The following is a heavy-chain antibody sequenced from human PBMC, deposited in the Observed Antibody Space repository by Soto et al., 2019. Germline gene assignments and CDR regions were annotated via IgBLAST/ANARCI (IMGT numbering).Heavy chain of an antibody. Sequence: PGGSLRLSCAASGFTFSDYGIHWVRQAPGKGLEWVALILYDGSNKYYTDSVKGRFTISRDNSKNTLYLQMNSLRAEDTAVYYCAKERLSGYTYASPYYYYYYGMDVWGQGTTVTVS. J-gene: IGHJ6*02. CDR3: AKERLSGYTYASPYYYYYYGMDV. CDR1: GFTFSDYG. V-gene: IGHV3-30*18. D-gene: IGHD5-18*01. CDR2: ILYDGSNK.